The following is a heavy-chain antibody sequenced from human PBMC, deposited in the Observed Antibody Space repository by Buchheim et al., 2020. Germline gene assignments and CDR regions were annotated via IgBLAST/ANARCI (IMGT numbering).Heavy chain of an antibody. Sequence: QVQLVQSGAEVKKPGASVKVSCKASGYTFTSYYMHWVRQAPGQGLEWMGIINPSGGSTSYAQKFQGRVTMTRDTSTSTDYMELSSLRSEDTAVYYCARDNGDYGSYYYGMDVWGQGTT. V-gene: IGHV1-46*01. CDR2: INPSGGST. D-gene: IGHD4-17*01. CDR3: ARDNGDYGSYYYGMDV. J-gene: IGHJ6*02. CDR1: GYTFTSYY.